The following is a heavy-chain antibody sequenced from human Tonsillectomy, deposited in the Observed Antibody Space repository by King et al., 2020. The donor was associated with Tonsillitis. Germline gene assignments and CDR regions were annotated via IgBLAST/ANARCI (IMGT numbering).Heavy chain of an antibody. CDR3: ASGGYTYGPGIRVFDY. V-gene: IGHV1-69*01. CDR1: AAPLGIHS. Sequence: EQLVQSGAGVKKPGSSMNVSCRAFAAPLGIHSISWVRQAPGQGLEWMGGIIPTFGAPNYAQKFQGRVTITADENTNTAFLEMSSLTSEDTVVYYCASGGYTYGPGIRVFDYWGRGIPVTVSS. J-gene: IGHJ4*02. CDR2: IIPTFGAP. D-gene: IGHD5-18*01.